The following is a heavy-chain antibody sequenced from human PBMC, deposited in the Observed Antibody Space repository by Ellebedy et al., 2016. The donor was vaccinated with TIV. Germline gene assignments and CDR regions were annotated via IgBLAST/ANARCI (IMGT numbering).Heavy chain of an antibody. CDR2: VGGGDDRT. CDR1: GFTAFNFA. V-gene: IGHV3-23*01. J-gene: IGHJ5*01. CDR3: AKGHTASFFYLFDS. D-gene: IGHD2-2*01. Sequence: GESLKISCEASGFTAFNFAMSWVRQAPGQGLEWVSAVGGGDDRTFYADAVKGRFTISRDTSKNTVTLQMQSLRAEDTALYYCAKGHTASFFYLFDSWGQGTLVTVSS.